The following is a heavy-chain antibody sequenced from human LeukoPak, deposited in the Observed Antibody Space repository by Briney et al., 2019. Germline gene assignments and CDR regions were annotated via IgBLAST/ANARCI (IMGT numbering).Heavy chain of an antibody. D-gene: IGHD2-15*01. CDR2: INWSSGNI. Sequence: GGSLRLSCAASGFTFNDYAVHWVRQAPGKGLEWVSGINWSSGNIGYADSAKGRFTISRDNAKNSLHLQMNSLRDEDTALYYCAKAVKVADYYYGMDAWGLGTAVTVS. CDR3: AKAVKVADYYYGMDA. V-gene: IGHV3-9*01. J-gene: IGHJ6*02. CDR1: GFTFNDYA.